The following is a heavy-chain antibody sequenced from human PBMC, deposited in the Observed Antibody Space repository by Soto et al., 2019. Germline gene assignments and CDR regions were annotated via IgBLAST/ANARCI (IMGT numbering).Heavy chain of an antibody. J-gene: IGHJ5*02. Sequence: SETLSLTCAVYGGSFSGYYWSWIRQPPGKGLEWIGEINHSGSTNYNPSLKSRVTISLDTSKNQLSLKLSSVTAADTAVYYCARGSDSSSWHGGWFDPWGQGTLVTVSS. D-gene: IGHD6-13*01. CDR1: GGSFSGYY. CDR3: ARGSDSSSWHGGWFDP. CDR2: INHSGST. V-gene: IGHV4-34*01.